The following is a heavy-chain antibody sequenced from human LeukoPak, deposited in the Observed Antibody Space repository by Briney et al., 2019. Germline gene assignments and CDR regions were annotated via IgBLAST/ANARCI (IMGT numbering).Heavy chain of an antibody. CDR3: ARVIDSGSYYNY. D-gene: IGHD3-10*01. CDR2: INPNSGGT. J-gene: IGHJ4*02. V-gene: IGHV1-2*06. Sequence: GASVKVSCKASGYTFTGYYMHWVRQAPGPGLEWMGRINPNSGGTNYAQKFQGRVTMTRDTSISTAYMELSRLRSDDTAVYYCARVIDSGSYYNYWGQGTLVTVSS. CDR1: GYTFTGYY.